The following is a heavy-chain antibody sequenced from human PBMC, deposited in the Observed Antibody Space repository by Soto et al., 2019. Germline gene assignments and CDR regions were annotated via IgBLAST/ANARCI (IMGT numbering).Heavy chain of an antibody. D-gene: IGHD3-10*01. CDR2: FYDGNT. V-gene: IGHV4-38-2*01. Sequence: SETLSLTCGVSGYSLTSGYHWGWIRQPPGKGLEWFGTFYDGNTYHNPSLRRRITIAVSTSKNQYSLQLNSVAAADTAFYYCATTRGLAVGGSFDYWGQGMLVTVSS. CDR1: GYSLTSGYH. CDR3: ATTRGLAVGGSFDY. J-gene: IGHJ4*02.